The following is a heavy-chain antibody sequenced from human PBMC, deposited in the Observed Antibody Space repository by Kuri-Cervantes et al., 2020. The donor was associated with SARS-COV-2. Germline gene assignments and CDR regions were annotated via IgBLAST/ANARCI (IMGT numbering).Heavy chain of an antibody. CDR1: RFTFSSYS. V-gene: IGHV3-21*01. CDR2: ISSSSSYI. J-gene: IGHJ4*02. D-gene: IGHD6-13*01. Sequence: GGSLRLSCAASRFTFSSYSMNWVRQAPGKGLEWVSSISSSSSYIYYADSVKGRFTISRDNAKNSLYLQMNSLRAEDTAVYYCASWDSSSWETRHYWGQGTLVTVSS. CDR3: ASWDSSSWETRHY.